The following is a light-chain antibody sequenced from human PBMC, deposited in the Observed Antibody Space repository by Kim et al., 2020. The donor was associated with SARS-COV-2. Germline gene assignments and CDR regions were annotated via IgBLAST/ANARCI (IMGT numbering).Light chain of an antibody. CDR1: QSLLYSSTNKNY. V-gene: IGKV4-1*01. CDR2: WAS. Sequence: RATINCTSSQSLLYSSTNKNYLAWYQQIRGHPPKLLLYWASTRESGVPDRFTGRGSGTDFTLTITGLRPEDVAVYYCQQYYTTPLTFGGGTKLEI. CDR3: QQYYTTPLT. J-gene: IGKJ4*01.